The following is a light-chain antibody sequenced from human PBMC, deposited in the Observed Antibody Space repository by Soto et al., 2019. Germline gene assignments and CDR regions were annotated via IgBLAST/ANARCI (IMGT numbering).Light chain of an antibody. V-gene: IGKV1-5*03. CDR1: QSISSW. J-gene: IGKJ5*01. CDR2: KAS. Sequence: DIQMTQSPSTLSASVGDRVTITCRASQSISSWLAWYQQKPGKAPKLLIYKASSLESGVPSRFSGSGSGTEFTLTISSLQPDDFATYYCQQLYSYSSFGQGTRLESK. CDR3: QQLYSYSS.